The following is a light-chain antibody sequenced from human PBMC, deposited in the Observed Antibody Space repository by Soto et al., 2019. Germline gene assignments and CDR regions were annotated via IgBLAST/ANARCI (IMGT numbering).Light chain of an antibody. CDR2: WAS. V-gene: IGKV4-1*01. J-gene: IGKJ2*01. CDR1: RSLLYSSNTKNY. Sequence: DIVMTQSPDSLAVSLGERATIKCKSSRSLLYSSNTKNYLAWYQHRPGQPPKLLFYWASTRESGVPDRFSGGGSGSDFTLTISSLQAEDVAVYYCQQYYSTPYTFGQGTKLAIK. CDR3: QQYYSTPYT.